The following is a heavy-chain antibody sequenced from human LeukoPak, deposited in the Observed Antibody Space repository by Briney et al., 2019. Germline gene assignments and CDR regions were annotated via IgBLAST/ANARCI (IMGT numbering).Heavy chain of an antibody. J-gene: IGHJ6*02. CDR1: GGSIISYY. V-gene: IGHV4-59*01. CDR2: IYYSGST. D-gene: IGHD3-3*01. CDR3: ARAGDFWSGYYSYGMDV. Sequence: SETLSLTCTVSGGSIISYYWSWIRQPPGKGLEWIGYIYYSGSTNYNPSLKRRVTISVDTSKNQFSLKLSSVTAADTAVYYCARAGDFWSGYYSYGMDVWGQGTTVTVSS.